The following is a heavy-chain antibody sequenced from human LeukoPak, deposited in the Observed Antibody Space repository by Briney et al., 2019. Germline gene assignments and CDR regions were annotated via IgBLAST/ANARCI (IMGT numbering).Heavy chain of an antibody. Sequence: PGGSLRLSCAASGFIFTDYDLHWVRHPPGKGLEWVSVFGIAGDTYYADSVKGRFTISRDVAKNSLYLQMNNLRAGDTAVYYCVRTNGGTYYDYWGQGTLVTVSS. CDR3: VRTNGGTYYDY. CDR2: FGIAGDT. CDR1: GFIFTDYD. V-gene: IGHV3-13*01. J-gene: IGHJ4*02. D-gene: IGHD1-26*01.